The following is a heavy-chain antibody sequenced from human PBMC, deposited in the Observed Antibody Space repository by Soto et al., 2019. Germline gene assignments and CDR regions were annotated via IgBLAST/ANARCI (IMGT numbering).Heavy chain of an antibody. Sequence: WASVKVSCKASGYTFTSYGISWVRQAPGQGLEWMGWISAYNGNTNYGQKFQGRLTMTTDTSTSTAYMELRSLRSDDTAVYYCARERDDRSWSRVEYFQHWGQGNLVTVSS. J-gene: IGHJ1*01. CDR3: ARERDDRSWSRVEYFQH. D-gene: IGHD6-13*01. CDR1: GYTFTSYG. V-gene: IGHV1-18*01. CDR2: ISAYNGNT.